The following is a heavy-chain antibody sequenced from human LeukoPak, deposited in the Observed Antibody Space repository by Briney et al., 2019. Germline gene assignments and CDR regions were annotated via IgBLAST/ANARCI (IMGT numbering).Heavy chain of an antibody. V-gene: IGHV3-48*01. D-gene: IGHD3-16*01. CDR3: ARDGGGDY. Sequence: GGSLRLSCAASGFTFSLYSMNWVRQAPGKGLEWVSYITSGSSTIYYADSVKGRFTISRDNAKNSLFLQMDSLRAEDTAVYYCARDGGGDYWGQGTLVTVSS. CDR1: GFTFSLYS. CDR2: ITSGSSTI. J-gene: IGHJ4*02.